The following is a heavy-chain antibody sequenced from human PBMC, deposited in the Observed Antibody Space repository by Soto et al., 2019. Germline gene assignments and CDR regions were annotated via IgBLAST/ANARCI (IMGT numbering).Heavy chain of an antibody. Sequence: QVQLQQWGGGLLKPSETLSLTCAVYGGSISGYYWSWIRQPPGKGLEWIGEINPTGTTNYTPSLKSRVTMSGDTPNNPFSLKLTSVTAADTAVYYCARGRDGGAANWGQGTLVTVSS. CDR1: GGSISGYY. V-gene: IGHV4-34*01. D-gene: IGHD4-17*01. CDR3: ARGRDGGAAN. J-gene: IGHJ4*02. CDR2: INPTGTT.